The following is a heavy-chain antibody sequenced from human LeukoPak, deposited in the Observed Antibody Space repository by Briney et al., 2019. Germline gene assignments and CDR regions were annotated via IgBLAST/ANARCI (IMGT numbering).Heavy chain of an antibody. V-gene: IGHV4-34*01. D-gene: IGHD5-18*01. CDR3: ARASRDTAMANYYFDY. CDR2: ISHSGST. J-gene: IGHJ4*02. Sequence: SETLSLTCAVYGGSFSGYYWSDYYWSWIRQPPGKGLVWIGEISHSGSTNYNPSLKSRVTISVDTSKNQFSLKLSSVTAADTAVYYCARASRDTAMANYYFDYWGQGTLVTVSS. CDR1: GGSFSGYYWSDYY.